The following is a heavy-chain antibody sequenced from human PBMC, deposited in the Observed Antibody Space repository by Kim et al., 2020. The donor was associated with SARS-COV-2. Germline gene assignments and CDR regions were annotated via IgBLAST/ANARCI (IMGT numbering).Heavy chain of an antibody. D-gene: IGHD3-22*01. Sequence: GGSLRLSCAASGFTFSSYWMSWVRQAPGKGLEWVANIKQDGSEKYYVDSVKGRFTISRDNAKNSLYLQMNSLRAEDTAVYYCARDRQVVVITPDAFDIWGQGTMVTVSS. CDR1: GFTFSSYW. CDR3: ARDRQVVVITPDAFDI. J-gene: IGHJ3*02. CDR2: IKQDGSEK. V-gene: IGHV3-7*03.